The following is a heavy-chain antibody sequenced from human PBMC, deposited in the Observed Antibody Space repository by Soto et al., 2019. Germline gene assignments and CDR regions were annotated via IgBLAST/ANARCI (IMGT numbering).Heavy chain of an antibody. CDR3: ARRDYSTSYRGHWDH. V-gene: IGHV4-59*11. Sequence: SETMSLTCVVSGGSIGSHYWSWIRQPPGGGLEWIGYVHYGGSTNYNPSLKSRVTMSVDTSKNQFYLNLSSVTAADTALYFCARRDYSTSYRGHWDHWGLG. J-gene: IGHJ4*02. CDR2: VHYGGST. D-gene: IGHD6-6*01. CDR1: GGSIGSHY.